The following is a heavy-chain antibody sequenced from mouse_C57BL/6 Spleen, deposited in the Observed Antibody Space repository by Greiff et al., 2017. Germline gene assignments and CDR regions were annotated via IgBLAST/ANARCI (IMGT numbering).Heavy chain of an antibody. Sequence: QVQLQQSGPELVKPGASVKISCKASGYSFTSYYIHWVKQRPGQGLEWIGWIYPGSGNTKYNEKFKGKATLTADTSSSTAYMQLSSLTSEDSAVYYCARSRGSREYYFDYWGQGTTLTVSS. CDR3: ARSRGSREYYFDY. D-gene: IGHD1-1*01. CDR2: IYPGSGNT. J-gene: IGHJ2*01. V-gene: IGHV1-66*01. CDR1: GYSFTSYY.